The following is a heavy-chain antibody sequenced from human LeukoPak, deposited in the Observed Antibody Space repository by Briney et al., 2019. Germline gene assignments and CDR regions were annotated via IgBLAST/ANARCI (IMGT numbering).Heavy chain of an antibody. CDR3: ATDFYDST. V-gene: IGHV3-15*07. J-gene: IGHJ5*02. D-gene: IGHD3-22*01. Sequence: AGGSLRLSCATSGFTFSNAWMNWVRQAPGKGLEWVGRIRSNSDGGTIDYAAPVKGRFTLSRDDSKTTLYLQMNSLQTEDTAVYYCATDFYDSTWGQGTLVTVSS. CDR2: IRSNSDGGTI. CDR1: GFTFSNAW.